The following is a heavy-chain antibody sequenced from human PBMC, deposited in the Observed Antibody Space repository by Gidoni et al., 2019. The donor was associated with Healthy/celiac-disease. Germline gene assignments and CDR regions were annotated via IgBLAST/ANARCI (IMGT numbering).Heavy chain of an antibody. CDR1: AGSISSYY. V-gene: IGHV4-59*01. Sequence: QVQLQESRPGLVKPSVTLSLTCTVSAGSISSYYWSWIRQPPGKGLEWIGYIYYSGSTNYNPSLKRRVTISVDTSKNQCSLKLSSVTAADTAVYYCARVSPRYSSSVMDVWGKGTTVTVSS. J-gene: IGHJ6*04. D-gene: IGHD6-6*01. CDR2: IYYSGST. CDR3: ARVSPRYSSSVMDV.